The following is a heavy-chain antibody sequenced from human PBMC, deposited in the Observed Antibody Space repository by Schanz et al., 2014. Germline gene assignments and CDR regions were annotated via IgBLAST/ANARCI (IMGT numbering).Heavy chain of an antibody. D-gene: IGHD2-2*01. CDR3: ARAGYDADNWFDP. V-gene: IGHV3-48*04. J-gene: IGHJ5*02. Sequence: EVQLLESGGGLVQPGGSLRLSCAASGFTFSSYAMSWVRQAPGKGLEWISFINTGSNYINYADSVKGRFTISRDNTKNSLFLQLNSLRADDTAVYYCARAGYDADNWFDPWGQGTLVTVSS. CDR1: GFTFSSYA. CDR2: INTGSNYI.